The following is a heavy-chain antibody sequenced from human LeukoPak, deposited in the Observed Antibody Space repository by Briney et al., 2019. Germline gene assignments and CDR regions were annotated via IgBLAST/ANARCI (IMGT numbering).Heavy chain of an antibody. Sequence: GGSLRLSCAASGFTFDDYAMHWVRQAPGKGLEWVSGISWNGDSIGYADSVKGRFTISRDNAKNSLYLQMNSLRPEDMALYYCAKAPYYYDSSGYRVSDWYFDLWGRGTLVTVSS. V-gene: IGHV3-9*03. J-gene: IGHJ2*01. D-gene: IGHD3-22*01. CDR2: ISWNGDSI. CDR3: AKAPYYYDSSGYRVSDWYFDL. CDR1: GFTFDDYA.